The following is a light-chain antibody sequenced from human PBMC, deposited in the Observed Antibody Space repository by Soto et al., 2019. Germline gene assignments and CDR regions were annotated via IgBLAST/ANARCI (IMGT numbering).Light chain of an antibody. CDR2: KAS. V-gene: IGKV1-5*03. Sequence: EIQMTQSPSTLSASVGDRVTITCRASQSISSSLAWYQQKQGKAPNLLIYKASSLESGVPSRFSGSGSGTAFTLTISSRQPDDFATYYCQQYNSYPYTFGQGTKLEIK. CDR1: QSISSS. J-gene: IGKJ2*01. CDR3: QQYNSYPYT.